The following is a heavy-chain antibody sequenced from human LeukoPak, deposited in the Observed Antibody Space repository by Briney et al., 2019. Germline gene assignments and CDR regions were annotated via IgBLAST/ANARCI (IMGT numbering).Heavy chain of an antibody. CDR1: GFPYNDYW. J-gene: IGHJ4*02. V-gene: IGHV3-11*06. D-gene: IGHD3-16*02. Sequence: PGGPLRLSCAASGFPYNDYWVLGLPHAPGKAVGGVSYISSSSSYTNYPDSVKGRFTISRDNAKNSLYLQMNSLRAEDTAVYYCARDLTFGGVIVTGYFDYWGQGTLVTVSS. CDR2: ISSSSSYT. CDR3: ARDLTFGGVIVTGYFDY.